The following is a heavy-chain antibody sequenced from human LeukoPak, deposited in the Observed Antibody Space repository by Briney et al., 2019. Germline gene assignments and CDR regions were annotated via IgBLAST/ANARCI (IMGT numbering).Heavy chain of an antibody. J-gene: IGHJ4*02. CDR3: AIRTPVDIVATLGERVKKGLDY. Sequence: ASVKVSCKASGYTFTSYDINWLRQATGQGLEWMGWMNPNSSNTGYAQKFQGRVTMTRNTSMSTAYMELSSLGSEDTAVYYCAIRTPVDIVATLGERVKKGLDYWGQGTLVTVSS. D-gene: IGHD5-12*01. V-gene: IGHV1-8*01. CDR1: GYTFTSYD. CDR2: MNPNSSNT.